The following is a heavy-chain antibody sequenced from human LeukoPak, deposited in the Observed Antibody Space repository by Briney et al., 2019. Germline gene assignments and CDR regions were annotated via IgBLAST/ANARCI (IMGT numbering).Heavy chain of an antibody. D-gene: IGHD6-19*01. Sequence: SETLSLTCTVSGGSISSSTYYWAWIRQPPGKGLEWIGYIYYSGSSYYNPSLKSRVTIPVDSSQNHFSLKLSSVTAADTATYYCATPGRIAVAGQFDYWGQGTLVAVPS. J-gene: IGHJ4*02. CDR2: IYYSGSS. CDR3: ATPGRIAVAGQFDY. CDR1: GGSISSSTYY. V-gene: IGHV4-39*02.